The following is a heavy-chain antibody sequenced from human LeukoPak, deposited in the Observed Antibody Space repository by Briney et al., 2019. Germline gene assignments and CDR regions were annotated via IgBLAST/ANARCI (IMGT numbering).Heavy chain of an antibody. J-gene: IGHJ4*02. CDR2: ISSSSSYI. V-gene: IGHV3-21*01. CDR1: GFTFSSYS. D-gene: IGHD5-12*01. Sequence: GGSLRLSCAASGFTFSSYSMNWVRQAPGKGLEWFSSISSSSSYIYYADSVKGRFTISRDNAKNSLYLQMNSLRAEDTAVYYCARDRLPRGYSGYDTDYWGQGTLVTVSS. CDR3: ARDRLPRGYSGYDTDY.